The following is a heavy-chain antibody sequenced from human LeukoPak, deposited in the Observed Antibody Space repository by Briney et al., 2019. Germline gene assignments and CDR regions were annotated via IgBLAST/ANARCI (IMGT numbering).Heavy chain of an antibody. J-gene: IGHJ4*02. CDR3: ARWDLWGGSFDY. Sequence: SGTLSLTCAVSDGSISSSNWWSWVRQPPGKGREWIGEIYHSGSTNYNPSLKSRVTISVDKSKNQFSLKLSSVTAADTAVYYCARWDLWGGSFDYWGQGTLVTVSS. CDR1: DGSISSSNW. D-gene: IGHD3-16*01. CDR2: IYHSGST. V-gene: IGHV4-4*02.